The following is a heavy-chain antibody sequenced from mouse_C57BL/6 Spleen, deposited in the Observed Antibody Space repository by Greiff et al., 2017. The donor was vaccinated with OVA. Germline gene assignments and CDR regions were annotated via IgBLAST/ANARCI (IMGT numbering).Heavy chain of an antibody. CDR1: GFTFSSYA. J-gene: IGHJ1*03. CDR2: ISDGGSYT. D-gene: IGHD1-2*01. Sequence: DVQLVESGGGLVKPGGSLKLSCAASGFTFSSYAMSWVRQTPEKRLEWVATISDGGSYTYYPDHVKGRFTISRDNAKNNLYLQMSHLKSEDTAMYYCARAVLRLWYFDVWGTGTTVTVSS. CDR3: ARAVLRLWYFDV. V-gene: IGHV5-4*01.